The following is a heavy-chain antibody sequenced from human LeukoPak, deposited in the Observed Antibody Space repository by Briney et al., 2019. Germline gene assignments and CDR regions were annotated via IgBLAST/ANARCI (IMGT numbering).Heavy chain of an antibody. V-gene: IGHV1-8*01. CDR1: GYTFTSYD. Sequence: ASVKVSCKASGYTFTSYDINWVRQATGQGLEWMGWMNPNSGNTGYAQKFQGRVTMTRNTSISTAYMELRSLRSEDTAVYYCARLGYYDYIWGSYRYTELDYWGQGTLVTVSS. J-gene: IGHJ4*02. CDR3: ARLGYYDYIWGSYRYTELDY. CDR2: MNPNSGNT. D-gene: IGHD3-16*02.